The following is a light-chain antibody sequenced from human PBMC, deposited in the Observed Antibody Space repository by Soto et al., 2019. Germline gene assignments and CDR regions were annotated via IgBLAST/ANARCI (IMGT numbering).Light chain of an antibody. CDR3: QRHHSFPPYT. CDR1: RSISSW. V-gene: IGKV1-5*03. Sequence: DIQMTQSPSTLSASVGDRVTITCLASRSISSWVAWYRQKPGKAPKLLIYKASSLESGVPSRFSGSGSGTEFTLAITSLQPDDFANYYCQRHHSFPPYTCGQGTKLEIK. J-gene: IGKJ2*01. CDR2: KAS.